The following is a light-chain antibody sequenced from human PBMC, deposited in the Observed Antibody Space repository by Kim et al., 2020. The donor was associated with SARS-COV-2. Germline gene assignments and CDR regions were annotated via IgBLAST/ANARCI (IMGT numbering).Light chain of an antibody. CDR2: GAS. CDR3: QQYGSVPRT. Sequence: EIVLTQSPGTLSLSPGERATLSCRTSQSISSADLGWYLAWYQQKPGQPPRLIIYGASSRATGIPDRFSGSGSGTDFTLTISRLEPEDFAVYYCQQYGSVPRTFGQGTKVDIK. CDR1: QSISSAD. V-gene: IGKV3-20*01. J-gene: IGKJ1*01.